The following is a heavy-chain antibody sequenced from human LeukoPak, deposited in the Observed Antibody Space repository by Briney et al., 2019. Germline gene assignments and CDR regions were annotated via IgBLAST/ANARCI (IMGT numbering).Heavy chain of an antibody. V-gene: IGHV4-59*01. J-gene: IGHJ6*02. CDR3: ARGSSSDFWSGYYNPLWYYYYGMDV. CDR2: IYYSGST. D-gene: IGHD3-3*01. Sequence: SETLPLTCTVSGGSISSYYWSWIRQPPGKGLEWIGYIYYSGSTNYNPSLKSRVTISVDTSKNQFSLKLSSVTAADTAVYYCARGSSSDFWSGYYNPLWYYYYGMDVWGQGTTVTVSS. CDR1: GGSISSYY.